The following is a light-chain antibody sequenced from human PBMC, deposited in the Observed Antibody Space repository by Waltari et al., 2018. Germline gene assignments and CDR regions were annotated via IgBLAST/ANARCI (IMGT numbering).Light chain of an antibody. V-gene: IGLV2-14*01. CDR3: SSYTSIKTPYVV. J-gene: IGLJ2*01. CDR2: EVT. CDR1: ARAVGRSNY. Sequence: QSALTPPASVSGSPGQSVTISWTGTARAVGRSNYGSGYQCHPGKAPELIIYEVTNRPAGVADRFSGSKSGNTASLSISGLQPEDEADYYCSSYTSIKTPYVVFGGGTKVTVL.